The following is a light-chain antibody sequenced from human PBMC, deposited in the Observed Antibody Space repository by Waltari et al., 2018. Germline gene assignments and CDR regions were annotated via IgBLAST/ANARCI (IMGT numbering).Light chain of an antibody. Sequence: DIQMTQSPSSLSASVGDRVTITCRASQDISNFINWYQQKPGKAPKLLIFDASRLQPRVPSRFRGSGSGTDFSFVISSLQSEDVGTYYCQQFELLPLTFGGGTKVEIK. V-gene: IGKV1-33*01. CDR1: QDISNF. CDR2: DAS. CDR3: QQFELLPLT. J-gene: IGKJ4*01.